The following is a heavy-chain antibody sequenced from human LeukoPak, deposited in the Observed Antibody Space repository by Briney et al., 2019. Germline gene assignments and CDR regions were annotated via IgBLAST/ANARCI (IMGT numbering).Heavy chain of an antibody. CDR2: IKQDGSET. Sequence: GGSLRLPCAASEFTFTNYWMTWVRQAQGEGLEWVANIKQDGSETYYVDSVKGRFTISRDNAKNSLYLQLNILRAEDTAVYYCARVGSEWYRGAFDIWGQGTMVTVSS. V-gene: IGHV3-7*01. CDR3: ARVGSEWYRGAFDI. CDR1: EFTFTNYW. J-gene: IGHJ3*02. D-gene: IGHD3-3*01.